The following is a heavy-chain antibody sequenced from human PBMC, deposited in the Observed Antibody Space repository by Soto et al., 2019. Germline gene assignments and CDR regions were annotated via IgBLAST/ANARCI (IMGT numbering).Heavy chain of an antibody. CDR1: RVAISTINW. V-gene: IGHV4-4*02. D-gene: IGHD4-17*01. J-gene: IGHJ3*02. CDR3: ARTGLRKRAACDI. Sequence: TLSLTCAVSRVAISTINWRIWVRQPPGKGLEWIGEIYHSGSTNYNPSLKSRVTISVDKSKNQFSLKLSSVTAADTAVYYCARTGLRKRAACDIWGQGTMVT. CDR2: IYHSGST.